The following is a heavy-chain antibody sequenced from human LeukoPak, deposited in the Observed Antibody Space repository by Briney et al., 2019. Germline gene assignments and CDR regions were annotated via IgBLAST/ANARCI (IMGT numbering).Heavy chain of an antibody. CDR3: ARGRGSGWYGQFFDY. Sequence: SETLSLTCAVYGGSFSGYYWSWIRQPPGKGLEWIGEINHGGSTNYNPSLKSRVTISVDTSKNQFSLKLSSVTAADTAVYYCARGRGSGWYGQFFDYWGQGTLVTVSS. J-gene: IGHJ4*02. D-gene: IGHD6-19*01. CDR1: GGSFSGYY. CDR2: INHGGST. V-gene: IGHV4-34*01.